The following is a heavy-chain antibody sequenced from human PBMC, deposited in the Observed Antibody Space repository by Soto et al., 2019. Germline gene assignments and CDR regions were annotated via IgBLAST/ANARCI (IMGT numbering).Heavy chain of an antibody. CDR2: ISYDGSNK. D-gene: IGHD2-15*01. CDR3: AKDEWLLPYHY. CDR1: GFTFSSYG. V-gene: IGHV3-30*18. Sequence: PGGSLRLSCAASGFTFSSYGMHWVRQAPGKGLEWVAVISYDGSNKYYADPVKGRFTISRDNSKNTLYLQMNSLRAEDTAVYYCAKDEWLLPYHYWGQGTLVTVSS. J-gene: IGHJ4*02.